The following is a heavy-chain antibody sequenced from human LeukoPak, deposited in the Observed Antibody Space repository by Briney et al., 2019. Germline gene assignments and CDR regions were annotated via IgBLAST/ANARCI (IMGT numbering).Heavy chain of an antibody. Sequence: GESLKISCKGSGYSFTSYWIGWVRQMPGKGLEWMGIIYPDDSDTRYSPSFQGQVTISADKSISTAYLQWSSLKASDTAMYYCARHPEVAGSAFDIWGQGTMVTVSS. D-gene: IGHD5-12*01. CDR2: IYPDDSDT. CDR3: ARHPEVAGSAFDI. V-gene: IGHV5-51*01. CDR1: GYSFTSYW. J-gene: IGHJ3*02.